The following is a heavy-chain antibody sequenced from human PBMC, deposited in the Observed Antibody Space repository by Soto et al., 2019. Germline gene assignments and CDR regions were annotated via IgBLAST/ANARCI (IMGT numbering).Heavy chain of an antibody. J-gene: IGHJ3*02. D-gene: IGHD2-2*01. CDR2: IYYSGST. V-gene: IGHV4-30-4*01. Sequence: QVQLQESGPGLVKPSQTLSLTCTVSGGSISSGDYYWSWIRQPPGKGLEWIGYIYYSGSTYYNPSLKSRVTISVDTSTNQFSLKLSSVTAADTAVYYCARFGGYCSSTSCYLRGAFDIWGQGIMVTVSS. CDR1: GGSISSGDYY. CDR3: ARFGGYCSSTSCYLRGAFDI.